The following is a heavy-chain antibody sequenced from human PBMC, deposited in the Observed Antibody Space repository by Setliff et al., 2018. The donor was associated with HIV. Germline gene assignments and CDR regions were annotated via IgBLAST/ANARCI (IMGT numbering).Heavy chain of an antibody. CDR3: AKAPLTIVATGGEDC. J-gene: IGHJ4*02. CDR2: ISSGGGT. D-gene: IGHD6-13*01. V-gene: IGHV3-23*01. CDR1: GFPFSNYA. Sequence: PGGSLRLSCAASGFPFSNYAMSWVRQAPGKGLAWVSAISSGGGTYYADFVKGRFTISRDNSKHTLYLQMNSLRAEDTAVYYCAKAPLTIVATGGEDCWGQGTLVTVSS.